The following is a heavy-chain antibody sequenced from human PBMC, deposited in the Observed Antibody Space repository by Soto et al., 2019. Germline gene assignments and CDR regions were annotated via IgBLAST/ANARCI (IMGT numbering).Heavy chain of an antibody. V-gene: IGHV3-53*01. CDR2: IYSGGGT. J-gene: IGHJ4*02. CDR3: ARVAY. Sequence: PGGSLRLSCAASGFTVSYIFMTWVRQAPGKGLEWVSVIYSGGGTYYADSVKGRFTISRDNAKNMLYLQMNSLRAEDTAMYYCARVAYWGPGTQVTVSS. CDR1: GFTVSYIF.